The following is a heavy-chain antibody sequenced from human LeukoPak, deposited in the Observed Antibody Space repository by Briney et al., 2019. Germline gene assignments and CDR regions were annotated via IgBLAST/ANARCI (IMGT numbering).Heavy chain of an antibody. CDR2: ISNSGRT. CDR1: GGSISSTFY. Sequence: SETLSLTCTVSGGSISSTFYWTWIRQSPGKGLEWIGSISNSGRTYYNPSLKSRVTISVDTSKNQFSLKLSSLTAADTAVYYCARGRYCSSTSCFSYYYGMDVWGQGTTVTVSS. V-gene: IGHV4-39*01. CDR3: ARGRYCSSTSCFSYYYGMDV. D-gene: IGHD2-2*01. J-gene: IGHJ6*02.